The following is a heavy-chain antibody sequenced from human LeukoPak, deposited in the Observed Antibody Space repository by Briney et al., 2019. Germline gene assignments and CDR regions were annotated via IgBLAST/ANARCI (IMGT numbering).Heavy chain of an antibody. V-gene: IGHV1-69*13. J-gene: IGHJ4*02. CDR2: IIPIFGTA. Sequence: SVKVSCKASGGTFSSYAISWVRQAPGQGLELMGGIIPIFGTANYAQKFQGRVTITADESTSTAYMELSSLRSEDTAVYYCATTSSLVPAANTEVTWGRGTLVTVSS. CDR3: ATTSSLVPAANTEVT. CDR1: GGTFSSYA. D-gene: IGHD2-2*01.